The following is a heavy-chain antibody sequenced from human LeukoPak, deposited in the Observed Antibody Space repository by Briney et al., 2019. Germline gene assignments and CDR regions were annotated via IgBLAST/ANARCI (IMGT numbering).Heavy chain of an antibody. CDR3: ARDPGSPGAFDI. Sequence: PGGSLRLSCAASGFTFSSYEMNWVRQAPGKGLEWVSGINWNGGSTGYADSVKGRFTISRDNAKNSLYLQMNSLRAEDTALYYCARDPGSPGAFDIWGQGTMVTVSS. CDR1: GFTFSSYE. J-gene: IGHJ3*02. D-gene: IGHD3-10*01. CDR2: INWNGGST. V-gene: IGHV3-20*04.